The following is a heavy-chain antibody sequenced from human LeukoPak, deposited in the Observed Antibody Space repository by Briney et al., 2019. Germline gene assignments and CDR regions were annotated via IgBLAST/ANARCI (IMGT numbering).Heavy chain of an antibody. CDR2: IIPIFGTA. J-gene: IGHJ4*02. V-gene: IGHV1-69*13. D-gene: IGHD6-6*01. CDR3: AGAPPLYSSFYFDY. Sequence: ASVKVSCKASGGTFSSYAISWVRQAPGQGLEWMGGIIPIFGTANYAQKFQGRVTITADVSTSTAYMELSSLRSEDTAVYYCAGAPPLYSSFYFDYWGQGTLVTVSS. CDR1: GGTFSSYA.